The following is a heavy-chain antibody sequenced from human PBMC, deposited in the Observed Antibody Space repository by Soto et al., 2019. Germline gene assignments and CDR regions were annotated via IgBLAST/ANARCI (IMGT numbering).Heavy chain of an antibody. D-gene: IGHD2-15*01. CDR3: ARDRGYCSGGSCYSDPSVDYYGMDV. CDR1: GYTFTSYA. J-gene: IGHJ6*02. Sequence: ASVKVSWKASGYTFTSYAMHWVRQAPGQRLEWMGWINAGNGNTKYSQKFQGRVTITRDTSASTAYMELSSLRSEDTAVYYCARDRGYCSGGSCYSDPSVDYYGMDVWGQGTTVTVSS. CDR2: INAGNGNT. V-gene: IGHV1-3*01.